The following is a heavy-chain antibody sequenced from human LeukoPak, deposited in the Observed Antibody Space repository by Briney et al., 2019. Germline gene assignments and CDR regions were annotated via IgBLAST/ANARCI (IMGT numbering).Heavy chain of an antibody. Sequence: ASVKVSCKASGYTFTSYDINWVRQATGQGLEWMGWMNPNSGNTGFAQKFQGRVTMTRNTSISTAYMELSSLRSEDTAVYYCARAPGGIMASLLRKYYFDYWGQGTLVAVSS. J-gene: IGHJ4*02. CDR2: MNPNSGNT. CDR1: GYTFTSYD. V-gene: IGHV1-8*01. CDR3: ARAPGGIMASLLRKYYFDY. D-gene: IGHD3-22*01.